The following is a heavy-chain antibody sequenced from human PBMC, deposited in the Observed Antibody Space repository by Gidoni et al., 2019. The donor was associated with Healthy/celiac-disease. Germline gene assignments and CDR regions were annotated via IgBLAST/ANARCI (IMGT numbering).Heavy chain of an antibody. CDR1: GFTLDDYA. Sequence: EVQLVESGGGLVQPGRSRRLSCAASGFTLDDYAMHWVRQAPGKGLEWVSGISWNSGSIGYADSVKGRFTISRDNAKNSLYLQMNSLRAEDTALYYCAKGKGTIFGVVIGYYFDYWGQGTLVTVSS. D-gene: IGHD3-3*01. CDR3: AKGKGTIFGVVIGYYFDY. CDR2: ISWNSGSI. V-gene: IGHV3-9*01. J-gene: IGHJ4*02.